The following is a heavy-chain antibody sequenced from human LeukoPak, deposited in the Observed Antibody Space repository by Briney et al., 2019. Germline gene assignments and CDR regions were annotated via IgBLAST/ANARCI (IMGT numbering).Heavy chain of an antibody. J-gene: IGHJ4*02. CDR1: GGSFSGYY. CDR3: ARQRVRGVIIGYFDY. CDR2: INHSGST. D-gene: IGHD3-10*01. Sequence: SETLSLTCAVYGGSFSGYYWSWIRQPPGKGLEWIGEINHSGSTNYNPSLKSRVTISADTSKNQFSLKLSSVTAADTAVYYCARQRVRGVIIGYFDYWGQGTLVTVSS. V-gene: IGHV4-34*01.